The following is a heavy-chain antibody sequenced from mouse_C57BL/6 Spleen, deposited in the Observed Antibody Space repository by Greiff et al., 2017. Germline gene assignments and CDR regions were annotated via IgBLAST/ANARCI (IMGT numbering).Heavy chain of an antibody. CDR2: INPNNGGT. V-gene: IGHV1-22*01. CDR1: GYTFTDYN. Sequence: EVQGVESGPELVKPGASVKMSCKASGYTFTDYNMHWVKQSPGKSLEWIGYINPNNGGTSYNQKFKGKATLTVNKSSSTAYMELRSLTSEESAVYYCASGGGEVFGGWGKGTTLTVSS. J-gene: IGHJ2*01. CDR3: ASGGGEVFGG.